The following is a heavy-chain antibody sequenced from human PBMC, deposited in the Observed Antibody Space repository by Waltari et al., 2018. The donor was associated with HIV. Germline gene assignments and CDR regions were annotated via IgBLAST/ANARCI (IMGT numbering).Heavy chain of an antibody. Sequence: QVQLLQSGPGLIKSSETLSLTCAISGDSVSSDSAAWHWFRHSTSSGLEWLGRMYLRSMYYNDYAHSRRGRIDINVDSSHNRVTLVLNYVTPEDTAVYYCARDSYGFDYWGQGSLVTVAP. CDR3: ARDSYGFDY. D-gene: IGHD3-16*01. J-gene: IGHJ4*02. CDR2: MYLRSMYYN. CDR1: GDSVSSDSAA. V-gene: IGHV6-1*01.